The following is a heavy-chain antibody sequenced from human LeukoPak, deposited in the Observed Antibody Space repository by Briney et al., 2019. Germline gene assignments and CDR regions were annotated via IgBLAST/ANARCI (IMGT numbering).Heavy chain of an antibody. Sequence: GGSLCLSCAASGFTFSSYWMSWVCQAPGKGLEWVANIKQDGSEKYYVDSVKGRFTITRDNAKNSLYLQMNSLRAEDTAVYYCARDNVGSSFAYWSQPSLVTVSS. CDR2: IKQDGSEK. CDR1: GFTFSSYW. V-gene: IGHV3-7*01. CDR3: ARDNVGSSFAY. J-gene: IGHJ4*01. D-gene: IGHD6-13*01.